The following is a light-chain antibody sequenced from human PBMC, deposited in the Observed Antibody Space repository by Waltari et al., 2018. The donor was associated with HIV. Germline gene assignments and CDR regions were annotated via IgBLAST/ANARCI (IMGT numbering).Light chain of an antibody. J-gene: IGLJ2*01. CDR3: SSYTSSSTLVV. Sequence: SALTQPASVSGSPGQPITTSCTGTISDVGGYNSVSWYQKHPGKAPKLMIYEVSNRPSGVSNRFSGSKAGNTASLTISGLQAEDEADYYCSSYTSSSTLVVFGGGTKLTVL. CDR2: EVS. V-gene: IGLV2-14*01. CDR1: ISDVGGYNS.